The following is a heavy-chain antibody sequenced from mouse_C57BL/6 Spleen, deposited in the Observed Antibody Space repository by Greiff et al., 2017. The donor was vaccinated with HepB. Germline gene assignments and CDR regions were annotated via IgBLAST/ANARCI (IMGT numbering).Heavy chain of an antibody. CDR1: GFSFNTYA. V-gene: IGHV10-1*01. Sequence: EVKLVESGGGLVQPKGSLKLSCAASGFSFNTYAMNWVRQAPGKGLEWVARIRSKSNNYATYYADSVKDRFTISRDDSESMLYLQMNNLKTEDTAMYYCVREGIDFDYWGQGTTLTVSS. J-gene: IGHJ2*01. CDR3: VREGIDFDY. CDR2: IRSKSNNYAT.